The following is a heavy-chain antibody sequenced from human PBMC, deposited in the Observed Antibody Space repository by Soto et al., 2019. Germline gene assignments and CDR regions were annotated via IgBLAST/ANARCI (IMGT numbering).Heavy chain of an antibody. Sequence: EVQLVESGGGVARPGGSLRLSCAASRFTFEDNGMSWVRQAPGKGLEWLSDISWDGGTTVYADSVKGRFTVSRNNAKSSLYLQMNSLKPGDTAFYHCARRSGDQQVCDFWGQGTLVTVSS. D-gene: IGHD3-10*01. V-gene: IGHV3-20*01. CDR2: ISWDGGTT. CDR3: ARRSGDQQVCDF. J-gene: IGHJ4*02. CDR1: RFTFEDNG.